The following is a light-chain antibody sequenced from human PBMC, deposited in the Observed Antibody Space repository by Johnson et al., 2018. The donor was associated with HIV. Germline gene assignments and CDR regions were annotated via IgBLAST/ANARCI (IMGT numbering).Light chain of an antibody. Sequence: QSVLTQPPSASGAPGQRVTISCSGSSSNIGSNTVNWYQQLPGTAPKLLIYKNNQRPSGVPDRFSGSKSGTSATLGITGLQTGDEADYYCGTWDSSRSAHVYGTATKVTVL. CDR1: SSNIGSNT. CDR3: GTWDSSRSAHV. J-gene: IGLJ1*01. V-gene: IGLV1-51*02. CDR2: KNN.